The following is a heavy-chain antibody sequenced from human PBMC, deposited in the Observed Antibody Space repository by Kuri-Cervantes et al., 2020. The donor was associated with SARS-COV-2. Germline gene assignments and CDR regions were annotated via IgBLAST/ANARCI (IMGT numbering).Heavy chain of an antibody. CDR2: IKSKSDDGTT. J-gene: IGHJ3*02. D-gene: IGHD1-1*01. CDR3: TTGGTTTTFAFDI. V-gene: IGHV3-15*01. Sequence: GESLKISCAASGFTFSNAWMSWVRQAPGKGLEWVGRIKSKSDDGTTDYAAPVKGRFTLSRDDLENTVYLQMNSLKPEDTAVYYCTTGGTTTTFAFDIWGQGTMV. CDR1: GFTFSNAW.